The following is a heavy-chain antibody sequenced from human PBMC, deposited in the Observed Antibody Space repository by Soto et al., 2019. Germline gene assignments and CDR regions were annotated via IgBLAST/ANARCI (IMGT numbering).Heavy chain of an antibody. D-gene: IGHD4-4*01. CDR1: GFSFRNYA. CDR3: VKEKLYSNYEYYFDY. CDR2: ISWHSGTI. V-gene: IGHV3-9*01. J-gene: IGHJ4*02. Sequence: GGSLRLSCAASGFSFRNYAMHWVRRAPGKGLEWVSGISWHSGTIGYADSVRGRFTISRDNAKNSLYLQMNSLRPEDTALYFCVKEKLYSNYEYYFDYWGQGTLVTVSS.